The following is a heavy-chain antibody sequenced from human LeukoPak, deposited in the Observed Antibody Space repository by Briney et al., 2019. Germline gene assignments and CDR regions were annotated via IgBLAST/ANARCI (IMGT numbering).Heavy chain of an antibody. Sequence: GGSLRLSCAASGFTFSSHAMSWVRQAPGKGLEWVSGISGGRGSAFYADSVKGRFTISRDNPKNTLYLQMNSLRVEDAAVYYCAKGGASTYYDFWSGYFPHYWGQGTLVTVSS. V-gene: IGHV3-23*01. CDR3: AKGGASTYYDFWSGYFPHY. CDR1: GFTFSSHA. D-gene: IGHD3-3*01. CDR2: ISGGRGSA. J-gene: IGHJ4*02.